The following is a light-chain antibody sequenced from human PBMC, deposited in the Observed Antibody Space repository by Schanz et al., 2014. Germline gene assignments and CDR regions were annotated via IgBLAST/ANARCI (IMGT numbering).Light chain of an antibody. Sequence: QSALTQPASVSGSPGQSITISCTGTSSDVGGYNYVSWYQQHLGKAPKLMIYDVNNRPSGVSNRFSGSKSGNTASLTISGLQAEDEADYYCSSYTRSSTQVFGGGTKVTVL. V-gene: IGLV2-14*01. J-gene: IGLJ3*02. CDR1: SSDVGGYNY. CDR3: SSYTRSSTQV. CDR2: DVN.